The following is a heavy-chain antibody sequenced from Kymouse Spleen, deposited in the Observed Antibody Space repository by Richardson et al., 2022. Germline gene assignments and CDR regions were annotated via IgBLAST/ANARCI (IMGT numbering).Heavy chain of an antibody. J-gene: IGHJ6*02. CDR2: ISSSSSYI. CDR1: GFTFSSYS. CDR3: ARDMADILTGYYYYYYGMDV. D-gene: IGHD3-9*01. V-gene: IGHV3-21*03. Sequence: EVQLVESGGGLVKPGGSLRLSCAASGFTFSSYSMNWVRQAPGKGLEWVSSISSSSSYIYYADSVKGRFTISRDNAKNSLYLQMNSLRAEDTAVYYCARDMADILTGYYYYYYGMDVWGQGTTVTVSS.